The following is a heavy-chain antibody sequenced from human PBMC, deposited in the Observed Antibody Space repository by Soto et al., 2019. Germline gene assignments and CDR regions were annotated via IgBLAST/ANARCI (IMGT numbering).Heavy chain of an antibody. V-gene: IGHV3-30*18. CDR3: AKDSGRSQVPVRFLEWLSHPRNWFDP. CDR1: GFTFSSYG. CDR2: ISYDGSNK. D-gene: IGHD3-3*01. J-gene: IGHJ5*02. Sequence: QVQLVESGGGVVQPGRSLRLSCAASGFTFSSYGMHWVRQAPGKGLEWVAVISYDGSNKYYADSVKGRFTISRDNSKNTLYLKMNSLRAEDTAVYYCAKDSGRSQVPVRFLEWLSHPRNWFDPWGQGTLVTVSS.